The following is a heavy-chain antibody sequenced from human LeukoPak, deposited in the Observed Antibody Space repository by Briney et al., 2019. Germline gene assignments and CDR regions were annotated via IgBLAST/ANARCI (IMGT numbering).Heavy chain of an antibody. D-gene: IGHD3-3*01. CDR1: GFTFSSYA. V-gene: IGHV3-23*01. J-gene: IGHJ4*02. Sequence: GGSLRLSCAASGFTFSSYAMSWVRQAPGKGLEWVSAISGSGGSTYYADSVKGRFTISRDNSKNTLYLQMNSLRAEDTAVYYCAKFGDFWSGYYTEGYFDYWSQGTLVTVSS. CDR2: ISGSGGST. CDR3: AKFGDFWSGYYTEGYFDY.